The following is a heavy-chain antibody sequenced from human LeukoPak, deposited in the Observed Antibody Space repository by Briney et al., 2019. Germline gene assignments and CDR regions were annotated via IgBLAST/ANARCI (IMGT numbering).Heavy chain of an antibody. CDR3: ARARGYNWNYNYFDY. V-gene: IGHV1-69*05. D-gene: IGHD1-7*01. CDR2: IIPIFGTA. CDR1: GGTFSSYA. Sequence: SVKVSCKASGGTFSSYAISWVRQAPGQGLEWMGGIIPIFGTANYAQEFQGRVTITTDESTSTAYMELSSLRSEDTAVYYCARARGYNWNYNYFDYWGQGTLVTVSS. J-gene: IGHJ4*02.